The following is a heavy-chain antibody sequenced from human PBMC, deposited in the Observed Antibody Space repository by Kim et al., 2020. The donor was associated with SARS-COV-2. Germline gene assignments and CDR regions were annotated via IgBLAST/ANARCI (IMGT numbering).Heavy chain of an antibody. Sequence: GGSLRLSCAASGFTFSSYAMSWVRQAPGKGLEWVSAISGSGGSTYYADSVKGRFTISRDNSKNTLYLQMNSLRAEDTAVYYCAKEEYQEWCSSTSCYANYFDYWGQGTLVTVSS. CDR1: GFTFSSYA. D-gene: IGHD2-2*01. CDR2: ISGSGGST. CDR3: AKEEYQEWCSSTSCYANYFDY. J-gene: IGHJ4*02. V-gene: IGHV3-23*01.